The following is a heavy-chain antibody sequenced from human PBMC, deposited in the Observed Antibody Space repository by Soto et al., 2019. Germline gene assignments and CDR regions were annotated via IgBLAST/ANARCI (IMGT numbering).Heavy chain of an antibody. CDR3: GRGPSPRAPAGGTPYYYAMDV. D-gene: IGHD6-13*01. J-gene: IGHJ6*02. Sequence: ASVKLSCKASGYDFTAYDINWVRQASGQGLEWMGWMNPINGATGSARRFQGRVSMTRNTATATAYLELTSLRSDDSAVYYCGRGPSPRAPAGGTPYYYAMDVWGQGTTVTVSS. V-gene: IGHV1-8*02. CDR2: MNPINGAT. CDR1: GYDFTAYD.